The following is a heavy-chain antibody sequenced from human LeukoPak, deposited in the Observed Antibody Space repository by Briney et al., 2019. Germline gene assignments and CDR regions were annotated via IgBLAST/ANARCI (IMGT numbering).Heavy chain of an antibody. CDR1: RFTFSNYW. J-gene: IGHJ5*02. V-gene: IGHV3-7*04. D-gene: IGHD1-26*01. CDR3: ARAPKFRLVGVPKGPFDP. CDR2: IKQDGSEK. Sequence: PGGSLRLSCAASRFTFSNYWMSWVRQAPGKGLEWVANIKQDGSEKYYVDSVKGRFTISRDNAKNSMYLQMNSLRAEDTAVYYCARAPKFRLVGVPKGPFDPWGQGTLVTVSS.